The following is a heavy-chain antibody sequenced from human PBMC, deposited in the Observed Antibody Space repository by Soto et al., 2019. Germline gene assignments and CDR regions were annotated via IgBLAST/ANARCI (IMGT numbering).Heavy chain of an antibody. D-gene: IGHD2-2*01. CDR2: IIPIFGTA. V-gene: IGHV1-69*01. J-gene: IGHJ6*02. CDR3: ARGIVVVPAAMLNYYYYGMDV. Sequence: QAQLVQSGAEVKKPGSSVKVSCKASGGTFSSYAISWVRQAPGQGLEWMGGIIPIFGTANYAQKFQGRVTITADESTSTAYMELSSLRSEDTAVYYCARGIVVVPAAMLNYYYYGMDVWGQGTTVTVSS. CDR1: GGTFSSYA.